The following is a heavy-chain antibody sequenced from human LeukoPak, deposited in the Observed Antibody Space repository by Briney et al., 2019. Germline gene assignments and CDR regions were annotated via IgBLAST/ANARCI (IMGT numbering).Heavy chain of an antibody. CDR2: IKQHGSEI. CDR3: ATDRGTY. V-gene: IGHV3-7*01. D-gene: IGHD3-10*01. Sequence: PGGSLRLSCAASGFTFSSFWMHWVRRAPGKGLEWVALIKQHGSEIYYADSVKGRFTISRDDAASSLYLQMHSLRAEDTAVYYCATDRGTYWGQGTLVTVSS. CDR1: GFTFSSFW. J-gene: IGHJ4*02.